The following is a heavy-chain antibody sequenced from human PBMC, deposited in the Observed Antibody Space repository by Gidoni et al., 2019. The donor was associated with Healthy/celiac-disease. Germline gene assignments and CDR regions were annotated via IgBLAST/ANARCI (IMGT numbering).Heavy chain of an antibody. D-gene: IGHD6-13*01. Sequence: EVPLLESGGGLVQPGGSLRLACSASGFTFSSYVMRWVRQVPGQGLEWVSAISGSGGSRYYADSVKGRFTISRDNSKNTLYLQMSSLRAEDTAVYYCAKGRIAAAGPPPLGYWGQGTLVTVSS. CDR2: ISGSGGSR. CDR3: AKGRIAAAGPPPLGY. J-gene: IGHJ4*02. CDR1: GFTFSSYV. V-gene: IGHV3-23*01.